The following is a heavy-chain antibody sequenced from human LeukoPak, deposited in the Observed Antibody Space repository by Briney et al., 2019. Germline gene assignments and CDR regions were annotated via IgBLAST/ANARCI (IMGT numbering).Heavy chain of an antibody. V-gene: IGHV1-3*01. Sequence: ASVKVSCKASGYTFTSYAMHWVRQAPGQRLEWMGWINAGNGNTKYSQKLQGRVTMTTDTSTSTAYMELRSLRSDDTAVYYCARFDGSGSYQPYYYYGMDVWGQGTTVTVSS. CDR1: GYTFTSYA. D-gene: IGHD3-10*01. J-gene: IGHJ6*02. CDR2: INAGNGNT. CDR3: ARFDGSGSYQPYYYYGMDV.